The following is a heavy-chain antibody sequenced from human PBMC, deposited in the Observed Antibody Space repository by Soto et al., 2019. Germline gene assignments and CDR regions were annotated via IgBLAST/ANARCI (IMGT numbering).Heavy chain of an antibody. CDR2: IIPILGIA. V-gene: IGHV1-69*02. D-gene: IGHD6-19*01. J-gene: IGHJ3*02. CDR3: ASELPRISVAGAGAFDI. CDR1: GGTFSSYT. Sequence: QVQLVQSGAEVKKPGSSVKVSCKASGGTFSSYTISWVRQAHGQGLEWMGRIIPILGIANYAQKFQGRVTITADKSTSTAYMELSSMGSEDTAVYYCASELPRISVAGAGAFDIWGQGTMVTVSS.